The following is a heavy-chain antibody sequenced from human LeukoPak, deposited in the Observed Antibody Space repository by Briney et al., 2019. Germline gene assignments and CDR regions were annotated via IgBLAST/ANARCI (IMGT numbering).Heavy chain of an antibody. CDR3: AKPLVSDYYDSSGYWGY. CDR1: GFTFSSYA. V-gene: IGHV3-23*01. Sequence: GGSLRLSCAASGFTFSSYAMSWVRQAPGKGLEWVSAISGSGDSTYYSDSVKGRFAISRDNSKNTLYVQMNSLRAEDTAVYYCAKPLVSDYYDSSGYWGYWGQGTLVTVSS. CDR2: ISGSGDST. J-gene: IGHJ4*02. D-gene: IGHD3-22*01.